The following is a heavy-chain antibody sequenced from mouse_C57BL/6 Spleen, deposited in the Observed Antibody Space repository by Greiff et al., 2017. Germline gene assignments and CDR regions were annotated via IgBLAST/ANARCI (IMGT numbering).Heavy chain of an antibody. CDR1: GYTFTSYW. CDR2: IHPNSGST. D-gene: IGHD1-1*01. V-gene: IGHV1-64*01. J-gene: IGHJ2*01. CDR3: ARGYYYGSSFDY. Sequence: QVQLKQPGAELVKPGASVKLSCKASGYTFTSYWMHWVKQRPGQGLEWIGMIHPNSGSTNYNEKFKSKDTLTVDKSSSTAYMQLSSLTSEDSAVYYCARGYYYGSSFDYWGQGTTLTVSS.